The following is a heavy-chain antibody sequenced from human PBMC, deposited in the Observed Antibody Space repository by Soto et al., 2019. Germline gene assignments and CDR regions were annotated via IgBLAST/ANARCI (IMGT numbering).Heavy chain of an antibody. CDR2: IWYDGSNK. CDR1: GFTFSSYG. J-gene: IGHJ4*02. Sequence: PGGSLRLSCAASGFTFSSYGMHWVRQAPGKGLEWVAVIWYDGSNKYYADSVKGRFTISRDNSKNTLYLQMNSLRAEDTAVYYCAREGPAFYDILTGPFDYWGQGTLVTVSS. V-gene: IGHV3-33*01. D-gene: IGHD3-9*01. CDR3: AREGPAFYDILTGPFDY.